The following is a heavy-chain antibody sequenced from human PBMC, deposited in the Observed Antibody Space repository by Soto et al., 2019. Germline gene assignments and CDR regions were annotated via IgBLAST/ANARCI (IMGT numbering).Heavy chain of an antibody. Sequence: QVQLVESGGGVVQPGRSLRLSCAASGFTFSSYAMHWVRQAPGKGLEWVAVISYDGSNKYYADSVKGRFTIPRDNSKNTLYLQMNSLRAEDTAVYYCAKDHLITMIVVAYGMDVWGQGTTVTVSS. CDR3: AKDHLITMIVVAYGMDV. CDR2: ISYDGSNK. D-gene: IGHD3-22*01. J-gene: IGHJ6*02. V-gene: IGHV3-30*04. CDR1: GFTFSSYA.